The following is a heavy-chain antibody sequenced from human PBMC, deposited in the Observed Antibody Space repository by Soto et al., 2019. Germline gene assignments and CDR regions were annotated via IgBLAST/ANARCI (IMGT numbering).Heavy chain of an antibody. V-gene: IGHV4-39*01. CDR2: IYYSGST. CDR1: GGSISSSSYY. CDR3: ARFSGSHAAFDI. D-gene: IGHD1-26*01. J-gene: IGHJ3*02. Sequence: SETLSLTCTVSGGSISSSSYYWGWIRQLPGKGLEWIGSIYYSGSTYYNPSLKSRVTISVDTSKNQFSLKLSSVTAADTAVYYCARFSGSHAAFDIWGQGTMVTVSS.